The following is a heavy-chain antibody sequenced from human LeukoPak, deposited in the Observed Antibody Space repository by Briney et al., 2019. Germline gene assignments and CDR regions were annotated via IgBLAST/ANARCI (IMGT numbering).Heavy chain of an antibody. D-gene: IGHD3-22*01. Sequence: ASVKVSCKVSGYTLTELSMHWVRQAPGKGLEWMGGFDPEDGETIYAQKFQGRVTMTEDTSTDTAYMELSSLRSEDMAVYYCATKRDYYDSSGHRLYEAFDIWGQGTMVTVSS. J-gene: IGHJ3*02. V-gene: IGHV1-24*01. CDR1: GYTLTELS. CDR3: ATKRDYYDSSGHRLYEAFDI. CDR2: FDPEDGET.